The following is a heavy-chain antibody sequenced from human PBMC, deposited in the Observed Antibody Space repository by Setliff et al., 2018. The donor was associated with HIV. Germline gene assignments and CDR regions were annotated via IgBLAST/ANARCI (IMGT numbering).Heavy chain of an antibody. CDR2: IYYTGDT. CDR1: GGSISNGDHY. Sequence: PSETLSLTCTVSGGSISNGDHYWAWIRQSPGKGLEWIGYIYYTGDTYYRSSLESRVTISVDTSNNQFSLRLKSVTAADTAVYYCARAMRGVVVTNMYYYYGMDVWGQGTTVTVSS. V-gene: IGHV4-30-4*08. D-gene: IGHD2-21*02. J-gene: IGHJ6*02. CDR3: ARAMRGVVVTNMYYYYGMDV.